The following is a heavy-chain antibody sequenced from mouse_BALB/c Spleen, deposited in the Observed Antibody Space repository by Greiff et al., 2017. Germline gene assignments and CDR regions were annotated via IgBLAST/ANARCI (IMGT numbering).Heavy chain of an antibody. Sequence: VKLQESGPELVKPGASVRISCKASGYTFTSYYIHWVKQRPGQGLEWIGWIYPGNVNTKYNEKFKGKATLTADKSSSTAYMQLSSLTSEDSAVYFCASYDYDLAWFAYWGQGTLVTVSA. J-gene: IGHJ3*01. D-gene: IGHD2-4*01. V-gene: IGHV1S56*01. CDR2: IYPGNVNT. CDR3: ASYDYDLAWFAY. CDR1: GYTFTSYY.